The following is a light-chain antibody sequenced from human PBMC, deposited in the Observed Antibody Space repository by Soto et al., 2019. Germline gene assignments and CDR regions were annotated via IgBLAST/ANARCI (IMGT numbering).Light chain of an antibody. V-gene: IGLV2-14*01. CDR1: SNDVGGYNF. CDR2: EVT. CDR3: SSYTSIRGV. J-gene: IGLJ3*02. Sequence: QSALTQPASVSGSPGQSITISCTGTSNDVGGYNFVSWYQQFPGKAPKLIIYEVTNRPSGVSNRFSGSKSGNTASLTISGLQAEDEADYYCSSYTSIRGVFGGGTQLTV.